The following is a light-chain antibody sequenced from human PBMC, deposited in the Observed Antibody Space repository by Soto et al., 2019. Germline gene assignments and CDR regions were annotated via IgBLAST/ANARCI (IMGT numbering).Light chain of an antibody. CDR1: SSNIGSNT. CDR3: AVWDDSLNGDV. V-gene: IGLV1-44*01. Sequence: QPVLTQPPSASGTPGQRVTMSCSGSSSNIGSNTVNWYQQLPGAAPKLLIQSNNQRPSGVPDRFSGSQSGTSASLAISGLQSEDEADYYCAVWDDSLNGDVFGTGTKLTVL. CDR2: SNN. J-gene: IGLJ1*01.